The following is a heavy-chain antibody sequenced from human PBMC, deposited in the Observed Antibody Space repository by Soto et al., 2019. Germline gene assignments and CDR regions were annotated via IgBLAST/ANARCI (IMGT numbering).Heavy chain of an antibody. CDR2: IHHSGST. CDR3: ARHGGFYFDY. D-gene: IGHD3-16*01. V-gene: IGHV4-4*02. CDR1: GGSINAY. Sequence: QVQLQESGPGLVQPSGTLSLTCTVSGGSINAYWSWVRQPPGKGLEWIGEIHHSGSTKYNLSLKSRVTISIDQSKNQFSLNLSSVTAADTAVYYCARHGGFYFDYWGQGTLVTVSS. J-gene: IGHJ4*02.